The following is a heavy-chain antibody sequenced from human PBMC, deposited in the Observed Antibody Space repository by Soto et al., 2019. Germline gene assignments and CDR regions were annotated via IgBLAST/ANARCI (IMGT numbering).Heavy chain of an antibody. CDR3: AIRTPIHDYGDYYYYYGMDV. J-gene: IGHJ6*02. CDR2: ISYDGSNK. Sequence: ESGGGVVQPGRSLRLSCAASGFTFSSYGMHWVRQAPGKGLEWVAVISYDGSNKYYADSVKGRFTISRDNSKNTLYLQMNSLRAEDTAVYYCAIRTPIHDYGDYYYYYGMDVWGQGTTVTVSS. V-gene: IGHV3-30*03. CDR1: GFTFSSYG. D-gene: IGHD4-17*01.